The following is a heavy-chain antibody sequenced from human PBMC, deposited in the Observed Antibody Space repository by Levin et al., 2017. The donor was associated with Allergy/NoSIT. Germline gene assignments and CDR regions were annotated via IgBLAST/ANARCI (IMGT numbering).Heavy chain of an antibody. Sequence: GESLKISCEASGFTFSSFSMTWVRQAPGKGLEWVSSISFSSSYMHYADSVKGRFTISRDNTRSSLYLQMNSLRDEDTAVYYCSTNKVLYPMTHYKYWGQGILVTVSS. CDR1: GFTFSSFS. CDR2: ISFSSSYM. CDR3: STNKVLYPMTHYKY. J-gene: IGHJ4*02. V-gene: IGHV3-21*06. D-gene: IGHD4/OR15-4a*01.